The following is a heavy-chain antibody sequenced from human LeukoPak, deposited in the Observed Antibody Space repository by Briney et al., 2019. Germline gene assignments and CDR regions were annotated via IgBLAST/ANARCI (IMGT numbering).Heavy chain of an antibody. CDR3: ARGPYSYDSSGAFDI. CDR2: ISSSGST. Sequence: PSETLSLTCKVSYGSISSYYWSWIRQPAGKGLEWIGRISSSGSTNYNPSLKSRVTISVDTSKNQFSLKLSSVTAADTAVYFCARGPYSYDSSGAFDIWGQGTMVTVSS. D-gene: IGHD3-22*01. CDR1: YGSISSYY. V-gene: IGHV4-4*07. J-gene: IGHJ3*02.